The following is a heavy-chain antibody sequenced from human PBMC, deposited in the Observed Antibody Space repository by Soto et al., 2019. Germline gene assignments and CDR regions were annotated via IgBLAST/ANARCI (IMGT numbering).Heavy chain of an antibody. Sequence: GGSLRLSCAACGFTFSSYAMSWVRQAPGKGLEWVSAISGSGGSTYYADSVKGRFTISRDNSKNTLYLQMNSLRAEDTAVYYCANTRYYYGSGSYYNGGYYFDYWGQGTLVTVSS. CDR2: ISGSGGST. D-gene: IGHD3-10*01. J-gene: IGHJ4*02. CDR1: GFTFSSYA. V-gene: IGHV3-23*01. CDR3: ANTRYYYGSGSYYNGGYYFDY.